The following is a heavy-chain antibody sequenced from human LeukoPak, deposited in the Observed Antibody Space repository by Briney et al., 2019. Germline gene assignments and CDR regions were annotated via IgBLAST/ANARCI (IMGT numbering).Heavy chain of an antibody. D-gene: IGHD2-2*01. CDR2: ISSSSSYI. CDR1: GFTFSSYS. Sequence: GGSLRLSCAASGFTFSSYSMNWVRQAPGKGLEWVSSISSSSSYIYYADSVKGRFTISRDNAKNSLYLQMNSLRAEDTAVYYCARAGNSFDIVVVPAANNWFDPWGQGTLVTVSS. J-gene: IGHJ5*02. V-gene: IGHV3-21*04. CDR3: ARAGNSFDIVVVPAANNWFDP.